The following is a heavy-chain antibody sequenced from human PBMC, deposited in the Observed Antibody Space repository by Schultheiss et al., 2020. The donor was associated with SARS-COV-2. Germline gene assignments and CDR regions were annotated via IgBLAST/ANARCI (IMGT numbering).Heavy chain of an antibody. CDR2: ISWNSGSI. CDR1: GFTFDDYA. Sequence: GGSLRLSCAASGFTFDDYAMHWVRQAPGKGLEWVSGISWNSGSIGYADSVKGRFTISRDNSKNTLYLQMNSLRPEDTAVYYCARSPNYYDGSGYQVHLDYWGQGTQVTVSS. V-gene: IGHV3-9*01. CDR3: ARSPNYYDGSGYQVHLDY. J-gene: IGHJ4*02. D-gene: IGHD3-22*01.